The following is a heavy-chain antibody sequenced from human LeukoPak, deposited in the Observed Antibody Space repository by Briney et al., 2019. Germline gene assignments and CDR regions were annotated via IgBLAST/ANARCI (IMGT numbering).Heavy chain of an antibody. D-gene: IGHD3-9*01. V-gene: IGHV4-59*01. CDR2: IYYSGST. CDR1: GGSISSYY. Sequence: SETLSLTCTVSGGSISSYYWSWIRQPPGKGLEWIGYIYYSGSTNYNPSLKSRVTISVDTSKNQFSLKLSSVTAADTAVYYCARMTPYYDILTGYLFDYWGQGTLVTVSS. J-gene: IGHJ4*02. CDR3: ARMTPYYDILTGYLFDY.